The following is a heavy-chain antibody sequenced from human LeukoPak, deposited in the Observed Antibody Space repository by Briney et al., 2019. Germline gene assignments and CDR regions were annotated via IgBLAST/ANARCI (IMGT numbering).Heavy chain of an antibody. V-gene: IGHV3-30*18. CDR1: GFTFSSYG. J-gene: IGHJ4*02. CDR2: ISYDGSNK. CDR3: AKDQSRDYYGPGD. Sequence: GGSLRLSCAASGFTFSSYGMHWVRQAPGKGLEWVAVISYDGSNKYYADSVKGRFTISRDNSKNTLYLQMNSLRAEDTAVYYCAKDQSRDYYGPGDWGQGTLVTVSS. D-gene: IGHD3-10*01.